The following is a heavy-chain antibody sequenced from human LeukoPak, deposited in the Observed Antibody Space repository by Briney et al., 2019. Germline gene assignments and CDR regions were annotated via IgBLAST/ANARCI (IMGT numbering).Heavy chain of an antibody. CDR2: ISGGGGST. J-gene: IGHJ4*02. CDR1: GFTFSSYA. Sequence: PGGSLRLSCAASGFTFSSYAMSWVRQAPGKGLEWVSGISGGGGSTYYADSVKGRFTISRDNSKHTLYLQMNSLRAEDTAVYYCAKVYPGSDDILTGYYFDYWGQGTLVTVSS. V-gene: IGHV3-23*01. CDR3: AKVYPGSDDILTGYYFDY. D-gene: IGHD3-9*01.